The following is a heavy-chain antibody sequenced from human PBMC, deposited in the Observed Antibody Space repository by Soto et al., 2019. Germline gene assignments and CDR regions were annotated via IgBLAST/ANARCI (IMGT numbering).Heavy chain of an antibody. CDR3: VRYCSTTLCNGVATRTFDY. J-gene: IGHJ4*01. D-gene: IGHD2-2*01. CDR2: ISTSGSTV. Sequence: GGSLRLSCAASRFTFSTYEMNWVRQAPGKGLEWVSYISTSGSTVYYADSVKGRFTISRDNTRNSLYLQMNSLRDEDTALYYCVRYCSTTLCNGVATRTFDYWGHGTLVTVSS. CDR1: RFTFSTYE. V-gene: IGHV3-48*03.